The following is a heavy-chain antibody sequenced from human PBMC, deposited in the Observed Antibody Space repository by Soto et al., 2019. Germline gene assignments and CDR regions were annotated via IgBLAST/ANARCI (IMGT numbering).Heavy chain of an antibody. V-gene: IGHV3-23*01. CDR1: GFTFSSYA. CDR3: APGADRTKVRLG. Sequence: GSLRLSCAASGFTFSSYAMSWVRQAPGKGLEWVSTITDSGGTTYYADSVKGRFTISRDNSKNTQYLQMNSLRAEDMAVYYCAPGADRTKVRLGWGQGTLVTVS. D-gene: IGHD1-7*01. J-gene: IGHJ4*02. CDR2: ITDSGGTT.